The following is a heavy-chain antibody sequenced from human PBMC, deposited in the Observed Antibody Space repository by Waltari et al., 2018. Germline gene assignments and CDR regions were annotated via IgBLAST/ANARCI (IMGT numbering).Heavy chain of an antibody. J-gene: IGHJ5*02. V-gene: IGHV1-18*01. CDR2: ISAYSGNA. CDR3: ARDPGDTGLYNWFDP. CDR1: GYTFTSYG. D-gene: IGHD2-8*02. Sequence: QVQLVQSGAEVKKPGASVKVSCKASGYTFTSYGISWVRQAPGQGLEWMGLISAYSGNANDAQRLQGRVTMTTGTSTSTAYMQLRSLRSDDTAVYYCARDPGDTGLYNWFDPWGQGTLVTVSS.